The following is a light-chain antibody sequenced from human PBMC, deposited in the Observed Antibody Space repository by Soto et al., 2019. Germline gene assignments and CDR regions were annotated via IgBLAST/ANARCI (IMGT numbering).Light chain of an antibody. CDR1: QSVSSN. CDR2: VAS. CDR3: QQYNVWPLT. J-gene: IGKJ4*01. Sequence: EIEMTQSPATLSVSPGERATLSCTASQSVSSNFAWYHQKPGQTPKLLIYVASTRATGILARFSGSGSGTGFSVTMSSRQSEDVAVCYCQQYNVWPLTFGGGDKVEFK. V-gene: IGKV3-15*01.